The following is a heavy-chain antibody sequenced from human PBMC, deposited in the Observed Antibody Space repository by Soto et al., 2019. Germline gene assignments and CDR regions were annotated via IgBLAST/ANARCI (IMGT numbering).Heavy chain of an antibody. Sequence: VQSGAEVKKPGASVKVSCKASGDTFISSGISWVRQAPGQGLEWMGWISGYKGDTNYAQKFQGRVTLTTDTYTSKAYMELRSLTPGDTAIYYCASIEYCSGGNCYSAFDIWGQGTLVTVSS. CDR2: ISGYKGDT. V-gene: IGHV1-18*01. J-gene: IGHJ3*02. CDR3: ASIEYCSGGNCYSAFDI. CDR1: GDTFISSG. D-gene: IGHD2-15*01.